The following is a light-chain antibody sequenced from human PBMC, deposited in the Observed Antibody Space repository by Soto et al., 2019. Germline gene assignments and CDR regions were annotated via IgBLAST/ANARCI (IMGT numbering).Light chain of an antibody. Sequence: EIVMTQSPATLSVSPGERATLSCRASQSVSINFAWYQQKPGQAPRLLFYGASTRATGIPARFSGSGSGTEFTLTISSLQSEDFAVYYCQQYNNWPITFGQGTRLEIK. CDR1: QSVSIN. CDR3: QQYNNWPIT. V-gene: IGKV3-15*01. J-gene: IGKJ5*01. CDR2: GAS.